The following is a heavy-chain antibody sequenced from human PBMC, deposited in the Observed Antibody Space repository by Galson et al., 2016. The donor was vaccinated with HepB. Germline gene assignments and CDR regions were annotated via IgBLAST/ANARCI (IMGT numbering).Heavy chain of an antibody. CDR3: ARETWGIMDF. V-gene: IGHV3-11*06. CDR1: GFTFSPYY. D-gene: IGHD7-27*01. J-gene: IGHJ4*01. Sequence: SLRLSCAASGFTFSPYYMSWVRQAPGKGLEWISSISSASHYTHYADSVNGRFTISRDNARNTLYLHTDSLSAEDTGVYYCARETWGIMDFWGQGTLVTVSS. CDR2: ISSASHYT.